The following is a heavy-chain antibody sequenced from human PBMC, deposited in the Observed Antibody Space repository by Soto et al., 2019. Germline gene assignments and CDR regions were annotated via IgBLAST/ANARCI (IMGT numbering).Heavy chain of an antibody. Sequence: GGSLRLSCAASGFTFSSYSMNWVRQAPGKGLEWVSYISSSSSTIYYADSVKGRFTISRDNAKNSLYLQMNSLRDEDTAVYYCARGEHIVVVTAILGAFDFWGQGTMVTVSS. CDR3: ARGEHIVVVTAILGAFDF. V-gene: IGHV3-48*02. CDR1: GFTFSSYS. J-gene: IGHJ3*01. CDR2: ISSSSSTI. D-gene: IGHD2-21*02.